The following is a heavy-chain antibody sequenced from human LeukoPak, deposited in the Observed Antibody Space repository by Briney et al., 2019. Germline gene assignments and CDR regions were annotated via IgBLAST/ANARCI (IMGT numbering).Heavy chain of an antibody. J-gene: IGHJ4*02. D-gene: IGHD2-8*01. Sequence: KPGGSLRLSCAASGFTFSDYYMSCIRQAPGKGLEWVSYISSSSSYTNYADPVKGRFTISRDNAKNSLYLQMNSLRAEDTAVYYCARDGMLHPYFGYWGQGTLVTVSS. CDR2: ISSSSSYT. CDR1: GFTFSDYY. V-gene: IGHV3-11*06. CDR3: ARDGMLHPYFGY.